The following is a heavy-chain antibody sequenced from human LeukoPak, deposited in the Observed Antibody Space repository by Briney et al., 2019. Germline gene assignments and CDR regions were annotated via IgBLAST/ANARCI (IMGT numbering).Heavy chain of an antibody. CDR2: IYYSGST. D-gene: IGHD1-26*01. CDR3: ARESSIVGGT. J-gene: IGHJ5*02. V-gene: IGHV4-39*02. Sequence: SETLSLTCTVSGGSISSSSYYWGWIRQPPGKGLEWIGSIYYSGSTYYIPSLKSRVTISVDTSKNQFSLKLSSVTAADTAVYYCARESSIVGGTWGQGTLVTVSS. CDR1: GGSISSSSYY.